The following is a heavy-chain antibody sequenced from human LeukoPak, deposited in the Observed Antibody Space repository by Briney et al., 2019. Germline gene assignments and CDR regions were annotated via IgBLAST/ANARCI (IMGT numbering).Heavy chain of an antibody. Sequence: SETLSLTCTVSGGSISSSSYYWGWIRQPPGKGLEWIGSIYYSGSTYYNPSLKSRVTISVDTSKNQFSLKLSSVTAADTAVYYCARTAEMATITGYYFDYWGQGTLVTVSS. D-gene: IGHD5-24*01. CDR1: GGSISSSSYY. V-gene: IGHV4-39*01. CDR2: IYYSGST. J-gene: IGHJ4*02. CDR3: ARTAEMATITGYYFDY.